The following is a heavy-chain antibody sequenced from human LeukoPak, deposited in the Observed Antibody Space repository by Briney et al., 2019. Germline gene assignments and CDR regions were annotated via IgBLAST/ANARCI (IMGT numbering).Heavy chain of an antibody. CDR2: ITPIFGTA. D-gene: IGHD3-22*01. CDR1: GGTFSRFT. J-gene: IGHJ4*02. CDR3: AREWGLESSGYYYAY. V-gene: IGHV1-69*13. Sequence: ASVTVSCKASGGTFSRFTISWVRQAPGQGFEWMGGITPIFGTANFAQKLQGRVSITADGSTSTAFMELSSLRSEDTAVYHCAREWGLESSGYYYAYWGQGTLVTVSS.